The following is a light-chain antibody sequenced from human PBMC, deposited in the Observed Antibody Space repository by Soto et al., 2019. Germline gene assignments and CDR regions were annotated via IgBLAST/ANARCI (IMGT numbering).Light chain of an antibody. J-gene: IGKJ1*01. CDR3: QQRQSYPRT. Sequence: DIEMTQSPVTLSVSPGDRATLXXRASQTIRSGLAWYQQKPGQAPKXVISDASSRAGGIPSRFSGSGTGTDFTLTISDVQPEDFAVYYCQQRQSYPRTFGQGTKVDIK. CDR1: QTIRSG. CDR2: DAS. V-gene: IGKV3D-11*02.